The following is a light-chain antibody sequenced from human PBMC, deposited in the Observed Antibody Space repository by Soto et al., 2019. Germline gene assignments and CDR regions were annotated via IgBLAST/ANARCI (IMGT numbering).Light chain of an antibody. V-gene: IGKV3-20*01. CDR3: QQHGTSPYT. CDR1: QSLRSSY. CDR2: GAS. Sequence: PGERATLSCWASQSLRSSYLAWYQRKPGQAPRLLMFGASRRATGIPDRFSGGGSGTDFILTISRLEPEDVAVYYCQQHGTSPYTFGQGTRLEIK. J-gene: IGKJ5*01.